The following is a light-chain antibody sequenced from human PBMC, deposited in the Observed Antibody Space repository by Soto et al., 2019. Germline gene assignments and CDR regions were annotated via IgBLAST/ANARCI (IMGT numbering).Light chain of an antibody. CDR2: GAS. CDR3: QQYDNWPWGPFT. J-gene: IGKJ3*01. V-gene: IGKV3-15*01. Sequence: EIVMTQSQAILSVSPGERVTLSCRASQSVNRNLAWYQQTPGQAPRLLIYGASSRATGTPDRFSGSASGTDFTLTITSLQSDDFAVFYCQQYDNWPWGPFTFGPGTRVDAK. CDR1: QSVNRN.